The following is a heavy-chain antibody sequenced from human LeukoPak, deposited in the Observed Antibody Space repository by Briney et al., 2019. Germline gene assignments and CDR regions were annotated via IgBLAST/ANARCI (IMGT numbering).Heavy chain of an antibody. J-gene: IGHJ4*02. D-gene: IGHD6-19*01. CDR1: GFTLRNYA. Sequence: GGSLRLSSAPSIGFTLRNYAIHWVRQAPGKGLEWVAVISIDGSRQHYADFLVGRFTISRDNSRNTVSLQMSSLRTEDTAVYFCAREQGGSGWSGFDYWGQGTLVTVSS. CDR3: AREQGGSGWSGFDY. V-gene: IGHV3-30*15. CDR2: ISIDGSRQ.